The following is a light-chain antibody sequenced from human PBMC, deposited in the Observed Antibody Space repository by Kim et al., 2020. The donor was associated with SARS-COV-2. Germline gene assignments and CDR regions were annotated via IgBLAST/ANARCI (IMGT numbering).Light chain of an antibody. CDR2: DNH. V-gene: IGLV1-51*01. CDR3: ATWDSSLSARV. CDR1: NSNIGNNY. Sequence: GKGVTISCSGDNSNIGNNYVSWYQQCPGTAPKLLIYDNHERPSAIPDRFSASKSGTSATLGIIGLQTGDEAEYYCATWDSSLSARVFGGGTKVTVL. J-gene: IGLJ3*02.